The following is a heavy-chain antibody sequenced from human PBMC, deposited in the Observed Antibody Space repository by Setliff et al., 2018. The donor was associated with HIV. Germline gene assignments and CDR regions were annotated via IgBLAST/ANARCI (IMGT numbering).Heavy chain of an antibody. D-gene: IGHD3-16*01. CDR2: IKSKTKGGTI. CDR3: STAMTVWGFDY. CDR1: GFTFSNAW. V-gene: IGHV3-15*01. J-gene: IGHJ4*02. Sequence: GSLRLSCAASGFTFSNAWMSWVRQAPGKGLEWVGRIKSKTKGGTIDYAAPVKGRFTISRDDSKNTLYLQINSLKTEDTALYFCSTAMTVWGFDYWGRGTLVTVSS.